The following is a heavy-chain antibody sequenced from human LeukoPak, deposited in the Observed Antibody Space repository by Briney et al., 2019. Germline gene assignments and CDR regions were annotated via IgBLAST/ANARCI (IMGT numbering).Heavy chain of an antibody. Sequence: GGSLRLSCAASGFTFTSYAMHWVRQAPGKGLEWVAVISYDGTSKSSADSVQGRFTISRDNSKNTLYLQMNSLRAGDTAVYYCAKAPYSGSPYYFDYWGQGTLVTVSS. J-gene: IGHJ4*02. CDR1: GFTFTSYA. CDR3: AKAPYSGSPYYFDY. V-gene: IGHV3-30*18. CDR2: ISYDGTSK. D-gene: IGHD1-26*01.